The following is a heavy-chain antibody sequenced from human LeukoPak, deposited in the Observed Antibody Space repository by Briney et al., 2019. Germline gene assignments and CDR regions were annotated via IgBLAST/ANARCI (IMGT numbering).Heavy chain of an antibody. CDR3: ARGGLNFDY. Sequence: LTGGSLRLSCAASGFTFSSYAMHWVRQAPGKGLEWVAVISYDGSNKYYADSVKGRFTISRDNSKNTLYLQTNSLRAEDTAVYYCARGGLNFDYWGQGTLVTVSS. CDR1: GFTFSSYA. V-gene: IGHV3-30-3*01. CDR2: ISYDGSNK. D-gene: IGHD3-16*01. J-gene: IGHJ4*02.